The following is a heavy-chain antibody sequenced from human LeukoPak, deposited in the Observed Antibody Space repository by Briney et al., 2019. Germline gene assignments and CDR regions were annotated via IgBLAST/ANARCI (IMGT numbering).Heavy chain of an antibody. CDR3: ARDRRIAARPPIPHAFDI. CDR1: GYTFTSYD. Sequence: ASVKVSCKASGYTFTSYDINWVRQAAGQGLEWMGWMNPNSGNTGYAQKFQGRVTMTRNTSISTAYMELSSLRSEDTAVYYCARDRRIAARPPIPHAFDIWGQGTMVTVSS. J-gene: IGHJ3*02. D-gene: IGHD6-6*01. CDR2: MNPNSGNT. V-gene: IGHV1-8*01.